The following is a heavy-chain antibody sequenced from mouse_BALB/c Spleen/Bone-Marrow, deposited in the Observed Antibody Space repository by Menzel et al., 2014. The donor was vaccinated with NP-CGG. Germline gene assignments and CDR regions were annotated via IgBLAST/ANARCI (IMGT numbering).Heavy chain of an antibody. D-gene: IGHD2-3*01. J-gene: IGHJ4*01. Sequence: LQQSGSELVRPGAPVKLSCKASGYTFTSYWMHWVKQRPGQGLEWIGNIYPGSGSTNYDEKFKSKATLTVDTSSSTAYMQLSSLTSEDSAVYYCTLRWSYYAMDYWGQGTSVTVSS. V-gene: IGHV1S22*01. CDR2: IYPGSGST. CDR1: GYTFTSYW. CDR3: TLRWSYYAMDY.